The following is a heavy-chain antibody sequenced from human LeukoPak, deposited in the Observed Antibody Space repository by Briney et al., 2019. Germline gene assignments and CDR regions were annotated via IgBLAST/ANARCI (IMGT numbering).Heavy chain of an antibody. V-gene: IGHV3-11*04. CDR2: ISSSGSTI. CDR1: GFTFSDYY. CDR3: ARGMTTVTTRDEYFQH. D-gene: IGHD4-17*01. J-gene: IGHJ1*01. Sequence: GSLRLSCAASGFTFSDYYMSWIRQAPGKGLEWVSYISSSGSTICYADSVKGRFTISRDNAKNSLYLQMNSLRAEDTAVYYCARGMTTVTTRDEYFQHWGQGTLVTVSS.